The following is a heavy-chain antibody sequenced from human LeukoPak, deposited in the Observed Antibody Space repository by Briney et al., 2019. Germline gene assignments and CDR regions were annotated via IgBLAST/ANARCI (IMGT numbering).Heavy chain of an antibody. D-gene: IGHD3-16*02. CDR3: ARVGIYYDYTWRSYRPVSLDY. Sequence: GGSLRLSCAASGFTFSSYAMSWVRQAPGQRLDWVSVISGSGGSSYYADSVKGRFTISRDHSKNTLYLQMNSLRAEDTAVYYCARVGIYYDYTWRSYRPVSLDYWGQGTLVTVSS. CDR1: GFTFSSYA. V-gene: IGHV3-23*01. CDR2: ISGSGGSS. J-gene: IGHJ4*02.